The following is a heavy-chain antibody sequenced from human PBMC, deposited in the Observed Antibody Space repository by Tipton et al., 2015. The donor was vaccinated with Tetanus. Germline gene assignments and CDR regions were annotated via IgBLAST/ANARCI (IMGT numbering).Heavy chain of an antibody. J-gene: IGHJ2*01. CDR2: INPADSQA. D-gene: IGHD2-15*01. Sequence: QSGAGVKKPGESLKISCQGSGYNFSYYSIGWVRQIPGKGLEWMGIINPADSQATYGPPFQGQVTISGDKSISTAFLQWSSLKASDTAFYYCARRRSAVLSGGYHWYFDLWGRGTLVTVSS. CDR1: GYNFSYYS. CDR3: ARRRSAVLSGGYHWYFDL. V-gene: IGHV5-51*01.